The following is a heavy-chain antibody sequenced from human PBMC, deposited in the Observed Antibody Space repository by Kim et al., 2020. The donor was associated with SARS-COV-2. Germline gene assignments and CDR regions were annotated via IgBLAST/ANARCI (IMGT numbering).Heavy chain of an antibody. V-gene: IGHV5-51*01. CDR2: IYPGDSDT. CDR1: GYSFTSYW. Sequence: GESLKISCKGSGYSFTSYWIGWVRQMPGKGLEWMGIIYPGDSDTRYSPSFQGQVTISADKSISTAYLQWSSLKASDTAMYYCASRFIAARSYDAFDIWGQGTMVTVSS. D-gene: IGHD6-6*01. CDR3: ASRFIAARSYDAFDI. J-gene: IGHJ3*02.